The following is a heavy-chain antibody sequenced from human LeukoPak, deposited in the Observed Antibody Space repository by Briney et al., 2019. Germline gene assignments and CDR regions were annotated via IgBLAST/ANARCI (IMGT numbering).Heavy chain of an antibody. V-gene: IGHV3-7*01. D-gene: IGHD1-26*01. CDR3: GRVRPGDADY. J-gene: IGHJ4*02. CDR1: GFTFSSHW. CDR2: IDLDGSAK. Sequence: GGSLRLSCAASGFTFSSHWMTWVRQAPGKGLEWVASIDLDGSAKDYMDSVKGRFSISRDNAKNSLFLQMNSLRAEDTAVYYCGRVRPGDADYWGQGTLVTVSS.